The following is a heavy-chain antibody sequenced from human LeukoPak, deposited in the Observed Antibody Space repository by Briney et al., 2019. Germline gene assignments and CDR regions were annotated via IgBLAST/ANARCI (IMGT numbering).Heavy chain of an antibody. J-gene: IGHJ4*02. V-gene: IGHV3-30*18. D-gene: IGHD1-26*01. Sequence: GGSLRLSCAASGFTFSSYGMHWVRQAPGKGLEWVAVISYDGSNKYYADSVKGRFTISRDNSKNALYLQMNSLRAEDTAVYYCAKHGGESYFFDYWGQGTLVTVSS. CDR1: GFTFSSYG. CDR3: AKHGGESYFFDY. CDR2: ISYDGSNK.